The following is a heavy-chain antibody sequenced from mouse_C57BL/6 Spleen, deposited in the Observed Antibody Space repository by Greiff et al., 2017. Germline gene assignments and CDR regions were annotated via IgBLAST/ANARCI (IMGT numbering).Heavy chain of an antibody. CDR1: GFTFSNYW. J-gene: IGHJ2*01. D-gene: IGHD2-4*01. CDR3: TALYDYLYYFDY. CDR2: IRLKSDNYAT. Sequence: EVKLVESGGGLVQPGGSMKLSCVASGFTFSNYWMNWVRQSPEKGLEWVAQIRLKSDNYATHYAESVKGRFTISRDDSKSSVYLQMNNLRAEDTGMYYCTALYDYLYYFDYWGQGTTLTVSS. V-gene: IGHV6-3*01.